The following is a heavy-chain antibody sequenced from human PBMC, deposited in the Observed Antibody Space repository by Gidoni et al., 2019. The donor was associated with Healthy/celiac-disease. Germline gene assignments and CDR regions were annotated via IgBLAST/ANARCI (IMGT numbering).Heavy chain of an antibody. CDR1: GFTFDDYA. CDR3: AKATVAGTKNDPFDY. J-gene: IGHJ4*02. D-gene: IGHD6-19*01. CDR2: ISWNSGSI. Sequence: EVQLVASGGGLVQPGRSLRLSCAASGFTFDDYAMHWVRQAPGKGLEWVSGISWNSGSIGYADSVKGRFTISRDNAKNSLYLQMNSLRAEDTALYYCAKATVAGTKNDPFDYWGQGTLVTVSS. V-gene: IGHV3-9*01.